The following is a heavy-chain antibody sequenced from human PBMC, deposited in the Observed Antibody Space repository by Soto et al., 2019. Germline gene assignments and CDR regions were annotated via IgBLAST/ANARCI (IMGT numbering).Heavy chain of an antibody. V-gene: IGHV3-7*04. CDR3: ARGRKWVIGAGRSFDY. Sequence: EVQLVDSGGGLVQPGGSLRLSCVASGFTFSSHWMSWVRQAPGKGLEWVASIKKDGSEEDYVDSVKGRFTISRDNAKSSLYMQMNSLRAEDTAVYYCARGRKWVIGAGRSFDYWGQGTVVTVSS. D-gene: IGHD1-26*01. J-gene: IGHJ4*02. CDR1: GFTFSSHW. CDR2: IKKDGSEE.